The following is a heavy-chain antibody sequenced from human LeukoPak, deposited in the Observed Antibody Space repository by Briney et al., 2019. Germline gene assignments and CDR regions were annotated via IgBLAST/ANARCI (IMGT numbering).Heavy chain of an antibody. CDR3: AKAIAAFRDYYYYMDV. CDR1: GFTFSSYA. D-gene: IGHD6-25*01. CDR2: ISGSGGST. Sequence: GGSLRLSCAASGFTFSSYAMSWVRQAPGKGLEWVSAISGSGGSTYYADSVKGRFTISRDNSKNTLYLQMNSLRAEDTAVYYCAKAIAAFRDYYYYMDVWGKGTTVTVSS. V-gene: IGHV3-23*01. J-gene: IGHJ6*03.